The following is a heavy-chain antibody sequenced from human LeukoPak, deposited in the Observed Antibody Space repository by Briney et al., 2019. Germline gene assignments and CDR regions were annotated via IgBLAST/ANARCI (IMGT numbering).Heavy chain of an antibody. CDR3: ARVKPYYYYYYMDV. J-gene: IGHJ6*03. Sequence: SVKVSCKASGYTFTSYYMHWVRQAPGQGLEWMGGIIPIFGTANYAQKFQGRVTITTDESTSTAYMELSSLRSEDTAVYYCARVKPYYYYYYMDVWGKGTTVTVSS. CDR1: GYTFTSYY. CDR2: IIPIFGTA. V-gene: IGHV1-69*05.